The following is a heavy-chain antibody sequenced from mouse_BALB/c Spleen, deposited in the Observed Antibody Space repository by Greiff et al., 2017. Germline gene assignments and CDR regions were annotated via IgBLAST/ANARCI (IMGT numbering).Heavy chain of an antibody. D-gene: IGHD1-1*01. J-gene: IGHJ2*01. Sequence: EVHLVESGGGLVQPGGSRKLSCAASGFTFCSFGMHWVRQAPEKGLEWVAYISSGSSTIYYADTVKGRFTISRDNPKNTLFLQMTSLRSEDTAMYYCARDTTVVGFDYWGQGTTLTVSS. CDR1: GFTFCSFG. CDR2: ISSGSSTI. CDR3: ARDTTVVGFDY. V-gene: IGHV5-17*02.